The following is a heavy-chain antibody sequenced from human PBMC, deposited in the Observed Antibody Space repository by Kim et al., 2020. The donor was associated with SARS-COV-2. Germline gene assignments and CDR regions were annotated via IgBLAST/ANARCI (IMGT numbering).Heavy chain of an antibody. J-gene: IGHJ6*02. D-gene: IGHD3-10*01. CDR1: GLSFDDSA. V-gene: IGHV3-30-3*01. Sequence: GGSLRLSCAASGLSFDDSAMNWVRQAPGKGLEWVAVISYDGRNKEYADSVKGRFSISRDNSKTTLSLQMNSLRVEDTAVYYCARGNYYESVSLSDYYNDRDVWARGTTVTVSS. CDR3: ARGNYYESVSLSDYYNDRDV. CDR2: ISYDGRNK.